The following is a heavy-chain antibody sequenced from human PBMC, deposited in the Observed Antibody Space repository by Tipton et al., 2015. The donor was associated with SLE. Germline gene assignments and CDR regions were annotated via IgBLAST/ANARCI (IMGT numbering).Heavy chain of an antibody. Sequence: SLRLSCVAPGFTFNIYWMTWVRQAPGMGLQWVASINQDGSETYYVDSVRGRFTISRDNAKNSLSLQMSSLRVDDTAVYFCARGKFGQGYWDQGSLVTVSS. V-gene: IGHV3-7*01. J-gene: IGHJ4*02. D-gene: IGHD3-10*01. CDR2: INQDGSET. CDR1: GFTFNIYW. CDR3: ARGKFGQGY.